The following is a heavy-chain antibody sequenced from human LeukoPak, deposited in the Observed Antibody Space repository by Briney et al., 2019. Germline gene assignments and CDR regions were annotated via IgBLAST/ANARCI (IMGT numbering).Heavy chain of an antibody. CDR2: INPNSGGT. V-gene: IGHV1-2*02. CDR1: GYTFTGYY. Sequence: ASVKVSCKASGYTFTGYYMHWVRQAPGQGLEWMGWINPNSGGTNYAQKFQGRVTMTRDTSISTAYMELSRLRSDDTAVYYCARRKTYYDILTGYSDAFDIWGQGTMVTVSS. J-gene: IGHJ3*02. CDR3: ARRKTYYDILTGYSDAFDI. D-gene: IGHD3-9*01.